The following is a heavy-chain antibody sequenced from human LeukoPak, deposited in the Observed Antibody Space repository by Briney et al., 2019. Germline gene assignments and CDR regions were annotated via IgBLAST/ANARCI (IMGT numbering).Heavy chain of an antibody. CDR1: GFTFSSYA. V-gene: IGHV3-30*04. J-gene: IGHJ4*02. CDR2: IPYDGSNK. Sequence: GGSLRLSCAASGFTFSSYAMHWARQAPGKGLEWVAVIPYDGSNKYYADSVKGRFTISRDNSKNTLYLQMNSLRAEDTAVYYCAREGDSGYVATYDYWGQGTLVTVSS. D-gene: IGHD5-12*01. CDR3: AREGDSGYVATYDY.